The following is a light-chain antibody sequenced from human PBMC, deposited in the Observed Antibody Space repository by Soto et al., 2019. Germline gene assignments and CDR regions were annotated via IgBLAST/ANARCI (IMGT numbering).Light chain of an antibody. CDR1: QNINNY. CDR2: DAS. CDR3: QQSYSTLIT. J-gene: IGKJ5*01. V-gene: IGKV1-39*01. Sequence: DIRMTHSPSSLSASVGDIVTITCQASQNINNYLNWYQQKPGRAPKLLIYDASNLEAGVPSRFSGSGSGTDFTLTISSLQPEDFATHYCQQSYSTLITFGQVTRLEIK.